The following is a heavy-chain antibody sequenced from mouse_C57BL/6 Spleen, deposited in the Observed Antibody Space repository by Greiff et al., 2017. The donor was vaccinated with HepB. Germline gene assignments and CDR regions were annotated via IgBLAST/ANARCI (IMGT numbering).Heavy chain of an antibody. CDR1: GFTFSDYG. Sequence: VQLKESGGGLVKPGGSLKLSCAASGFTFSDYGMHWVRQAPEKGLEWVAYISSGSSTIYYADTLKGRFTISRDNAKNTLFLQMTSLRSEDTAMYYCARDYYGSSYYFDYWGQGTTLTVSS. V-gene: IGHV5-17*01. J-gene: IGHJ2*01. D-gene: IGHD1-1*01. CDR3: ARDYYGSSYYFDY. CDR2: ISSGSSTI.